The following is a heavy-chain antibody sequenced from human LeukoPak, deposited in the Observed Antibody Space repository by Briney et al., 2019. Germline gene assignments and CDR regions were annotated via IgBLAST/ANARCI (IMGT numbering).Heavy chain of an antibody. CDR2: IKSKTDGGTT. CDR1: GFTFSNAW. V-gene: IGHV3-15*01. Sequence: PGGSLRLSCAASGFTFSNAWMSWVRQAPGKGLEWVGRIKSKTDGGTTDYAAPVKGRFTISRDDSKNTLYLQMNSLKTEDTAVYYCARYSVSYSSSWEFDYWGQGTLVTVSS. D-gene: IGHD6-13*01. CDR3: ARYSVSYSSSWEFDY. J-gene: IGHJ4*02.